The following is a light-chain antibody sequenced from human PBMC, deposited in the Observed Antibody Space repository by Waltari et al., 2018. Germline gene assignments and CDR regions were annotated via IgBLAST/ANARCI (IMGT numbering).Light chain of an antibody. CDR1: DIGTKS. CDR2: DDS. J-gene: IGLJ3*02. Sequence: SHVLTQPPSVSVAPGQTARITCGGNDIGTKSVHWYQQKPGRAPVLVVNDDSDRPSGIPERFSGSNSGKTATLTINRVEAGDEADYYCQVWDSDSDQMFGAGTKLTVL. CDR3: QVWDSDSDQM. V-gene: IGLV3-21*02.